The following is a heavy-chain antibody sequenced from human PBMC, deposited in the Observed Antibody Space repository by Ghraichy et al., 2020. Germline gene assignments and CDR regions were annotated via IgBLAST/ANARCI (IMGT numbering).Heavy chain of an antibody. Sequence: GGSLRLSCAASGFTFSSYAMHWVRQAPGKGLEWVAVISYDGSNKYYADSVKGRFTISRDNSKNTLYLQMNSLRAEDTAVYYCARDPHGQHDSYAFDIWGQGTMVTVSS. J-gene: IGHJ3*02. D-gene: IGHD3-22*01. CDR3: ARDPHGQHDSYAFDI. V-gene: IGHV3-30*04. CDR1: GFTFSSYA. CDR2: ISYDGSNK.